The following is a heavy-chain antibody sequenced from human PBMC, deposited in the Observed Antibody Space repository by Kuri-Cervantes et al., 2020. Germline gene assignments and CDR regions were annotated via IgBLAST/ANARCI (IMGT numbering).Heavy chain of an antibody. D-gene: IGHD3-22*01. CDR2: IKQDGSEK. CDR3: AKLLRYYDSSGYYSRYYYYGMDV. Sequence: GGSLRLSCAASGFTFSSYWMSWVRQAPGKGLEWVANIKQDGSEKYYVDSVKGRFTISRDNAKNSLYLQMNSLRAEDTAVYYCAKLLRYYDSSGYYSRYYYYGMDVWGQGTTVTVSS. J-gene: IGHJ6*02. CDR1: GFTFSSYW. V-gene: IGHV3-7*03.